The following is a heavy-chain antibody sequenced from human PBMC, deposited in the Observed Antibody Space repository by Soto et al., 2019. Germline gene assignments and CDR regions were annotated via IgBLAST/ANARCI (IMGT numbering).Heavy chain of an antibody. CDR2: IWYDGSNK. V-gene: IGHV3-33*01. CDR3: ARDGPPLAVGYYYGMDV. J-gene: IGHJ6*02. CDR1: GFTFSSYG. D-gene: IGHD6-19*01. Sequence: VGSLRLSCAASGFTFSSYGMHWVRQAPGKGLEWVGVIWYDGSNKYYADSVKGRFTISRDNSKNTLYLQMNRLRAEDTAVYYCARDGPPLAVGYYYGMDVWGQGTTVTVS.